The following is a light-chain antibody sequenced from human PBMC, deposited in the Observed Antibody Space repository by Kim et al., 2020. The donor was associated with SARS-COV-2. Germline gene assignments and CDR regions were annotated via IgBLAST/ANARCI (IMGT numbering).Light chain of an antibody. CDR2: GTS. V-gene: IGKV3-20*01. CDR3: QHYGTPKFT. Sequence: SPGERATLSCRASETIYSGYIAWHQQKPGQPPRLLIYGTSNRATGIPDRFSGSVSGTDFSLTISRLEPDDFAVYYCQHYGTPKFTFGGGTEVEVK. J-gene: IGKJ4*01. CDR1: ETIYSGY.